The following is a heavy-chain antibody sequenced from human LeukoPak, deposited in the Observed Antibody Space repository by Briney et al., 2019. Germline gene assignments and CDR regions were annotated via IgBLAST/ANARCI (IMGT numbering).Heavy chain of an antibody. Sequence: SETLSLTCTVSGGSISSYYWSWIRQPPGKGLEWIGYIYYSGSTNYNPSLKSRVTISVDTSKNQFSLKLSSVTAADTAVYYCARDNGGYEYSYWGQGTLVTVSS. CDR3: ARDNGGYEYSY. V-gene: IGHV4-59*01. J-gene: IGHJ4*02. D-gene: IGHD5-12*01. CDR1: GGSISSYY. CDR2: IYYSGST.